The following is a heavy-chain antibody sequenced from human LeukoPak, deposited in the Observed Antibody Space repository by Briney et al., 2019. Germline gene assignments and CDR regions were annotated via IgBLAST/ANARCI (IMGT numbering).Heavy chain of an antibody. CDR1: GYTFTNYG. V-gene: IGHV1-18*01. D-gene: IGHD2-15*01. J-gene: IGHJ4*02. CDR2: ISTYNGNT. CDR3: ARDLGGYCDY. Sequence: GASVKVSCKASGYTFTNYGISWVRQAPGQGPEWMGWISTYNGNTNYAQKLQDRVTMTTDTSTSTAYMELRSLRSDDTAVYYCARDLGGYCDYWGQGTLVTVSS.